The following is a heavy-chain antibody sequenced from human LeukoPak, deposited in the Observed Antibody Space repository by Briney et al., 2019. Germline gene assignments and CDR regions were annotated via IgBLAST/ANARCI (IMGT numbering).Heavy chain of an antibody. J-gene: IGHJ4*02. D-gene: IGHD3-10*01. CDR2: ISRSGGTT. Sequence: GGSLRLSCAASGFTLRTYAMSWVRQAPGQGLEWVSSISRSGGTTYYASSVRGRFTISRDNSKSTLYLQMTDLRPEDTAIYYCANFFGYWGQGTLVAVSS. CDR3: ANFFGY. V-gene: IGHV3-23*01. CDR1: GFTLRTYA.